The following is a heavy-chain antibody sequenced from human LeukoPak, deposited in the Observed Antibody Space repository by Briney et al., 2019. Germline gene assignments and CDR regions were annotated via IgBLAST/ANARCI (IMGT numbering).Heavy chain of an antibody. V-gene: IGHV3-30*18. Sequence: PGGSLRLSCAASGFTFSSYGMHWVRQAPGKGLEWVAVISYDGSNKYYADSVKGRFTISRDNSKNTLYLQMNSLRAEDTAVYYCAKDEDFWSGYYSAWGQGTLVTVSS. CDR3: AKDEDFWSGYYSA. CDR2: ISYDGSNK. CDR1: GFTFSSYG. J-gene: IGHJ5*02. D-gene: IGHD3-3*01.